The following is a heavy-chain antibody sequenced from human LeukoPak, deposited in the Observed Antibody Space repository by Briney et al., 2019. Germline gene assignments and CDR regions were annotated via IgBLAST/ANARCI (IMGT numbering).Heavy chain of an antibody. CDR2: IYPGDSST. J-gene: IGHJ6*03. CDR1: GYTFPNYW. V-gene: IGHV5-51*01. Sequence: GESLKISCKGSGYTFPNYWIAWVRQMPGKGLEWMGIIYPGDSSTKFSPSFQGQVTISADRSINTAYLQWSSLKASDTAMYYCARNYYYMDVWGKGTTVPVSS. CDR3: ARNYYYMDV.